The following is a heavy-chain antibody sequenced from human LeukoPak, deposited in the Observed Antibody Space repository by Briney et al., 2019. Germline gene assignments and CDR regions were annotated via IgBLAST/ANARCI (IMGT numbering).Heavy chain of an antibody. D-gene: IGHD3-10*01. CDR1: GFTFSSYG. V-gene: IGHV3-23*01. CDR2: ISCSGGST. CDR3: AKAYGSGNYHNYFDY. J-gene: IGHJ4*02. Sequence: GGTLRLSCAASGFTFSSYGMSWVRQAPGKGLEWVSAISCSGGSTYYADSVKGRFTISRDNSKNTLYLQMNSLRAEDTAVYYCAKAYGSGNYHNYFDYWGQGTLVTVSS.